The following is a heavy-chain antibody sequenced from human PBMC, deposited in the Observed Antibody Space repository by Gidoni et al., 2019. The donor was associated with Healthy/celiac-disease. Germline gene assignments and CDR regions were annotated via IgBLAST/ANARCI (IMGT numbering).Heavy chain of an antibody. V-gene: IGHV3-21*01. CDR2: ISRSSSYI. CDR3: ARNLWSFYFDY. Sequence: EVQLVESGGGLVKPGVTRRLSCAASGFTFSSYRMNWVRQAPGKGLEWVSSISRSSSYIYYADSVKGRFSISRDNAKNSLYLQMNSLRAEDTAVYYCARNLWSFYFDYWGQGTLVTVSS. D-gene: IGHD3-10*01. J-gene: IGHJ4*02. CDR1: GFTFSSYR.